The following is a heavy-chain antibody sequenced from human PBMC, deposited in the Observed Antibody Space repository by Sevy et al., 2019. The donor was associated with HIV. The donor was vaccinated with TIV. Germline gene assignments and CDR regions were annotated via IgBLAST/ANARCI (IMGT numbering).Heavy chain of an antibody. CDR1: YGPISAYY. Sequence: SETLSLTCSVSYGPISAYYWNWIRQSPGKGLEWIGPIHYTGSTDYNPSLKSRVTMSLDTSKNQFSLQLKSVTAADTALYYCARAPPVRSGDDSLNWFDPWGQGTLVTVSS. D-gene: IGHD2-21*02. CDR2: IHYTGST. J-gene: IGHJ5*02. CDR3: ARAPPVRSGDDSLNWFDP. V-gene: IGHV4-59*12.